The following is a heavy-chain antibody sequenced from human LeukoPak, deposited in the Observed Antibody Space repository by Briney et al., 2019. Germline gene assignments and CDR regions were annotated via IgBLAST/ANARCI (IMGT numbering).Heavy chain of an antibody. D-gene: IGHD3-10*01. J-gene: IGHJ3*02. CDR1: GFTFSTYS. CDR3: ARGRSITILRGVAISDGFDI. V-gene: IGHV3-21*06. CDR2: IATSSDHT. Sequence: GGSLRLSCAASGFTFSTYSMNWVRQAPGKGLEWVSSIATSSDHTYYAGSLKGRFTISRDNAKNSLYLHMNSLRPDDTAVYYCARGRSITILRGVAISDGFDIWGQGTKVTVS.